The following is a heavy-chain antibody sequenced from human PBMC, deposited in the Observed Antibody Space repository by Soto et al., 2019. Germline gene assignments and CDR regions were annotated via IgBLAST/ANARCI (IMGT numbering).Heavy chain of an antibody. CDR3: AKDHGLGINWFDP. D-gene: IGHD7-27*01. CDR2: ISGSGRST. Sequence: EVQLLASGGGLVQPGGSLRLSCAASGFTFSSYAMSWVRQAPGKGLEWVSAISGSGRSTYYADYVKGRFNISRDNSKNTLYLQMNSLRAEDTAVYYCAKDHGLGINWFDPWGQGTLVTVSS. J-gene: IGHJ5*02. V-gene: IGHV3-23*01. CDR1: GFTFSSYA.